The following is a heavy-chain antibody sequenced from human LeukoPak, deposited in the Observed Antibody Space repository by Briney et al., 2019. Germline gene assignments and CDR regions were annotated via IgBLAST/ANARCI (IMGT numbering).Heavy chain of an antibody. CDR2: IYYSGGT. Sequence: SETLSLTCTVSGGSISSSSYHWSWIRQPPGKGLEWIGYIYYSGGTSYNPSLKSRVTISVDTSKNQFSLKLSSVTAADTAVYYCARADWGLVFDYWGQGTLVTVSS. V-gene: IGHV4-61*01. J-gene: IGHJ4*02. D-gene: IGHD3/OR15-3a*01. CDR1: GGSISSSSYH. CDR3: ARADWGLVFDY.